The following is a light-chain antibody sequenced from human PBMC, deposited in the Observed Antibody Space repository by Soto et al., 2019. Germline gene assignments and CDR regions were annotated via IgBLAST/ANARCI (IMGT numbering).Light chain of an antibody. J-gene: IGLJ1*01. CDR2: GNS. Sequence: QSVLTQPPSVSGDPGQRVTISCTGSSSNIGAGYDVHWYQQLPGTAPKLLIYGNSNRPSGVPDRFSGSKSGTSASLAITGLQAEAEADYYCQSYDSSLSGYVFGTGTKLTVL. CDR3: QSYDSSLSGYV. CDR1: SSNIGAGYD. V-gene: IGLV1-40*01.